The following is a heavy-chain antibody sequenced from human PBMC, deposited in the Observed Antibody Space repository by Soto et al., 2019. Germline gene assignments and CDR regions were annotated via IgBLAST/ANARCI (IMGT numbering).Heavy chain of an antibody. V-gene: IGHV3-30*18. CDR3: AKGRSTVRYNLFDP. D-gene: IGHD4-4*01. Sequence: GGSLRLSCAASGFTFSSYGMHWVRQAPGKGLEWVAVISYDGSNKYYADSVKGRFTISRDNSKNTLYLQMNSLRAEDTAVYYCAKGRSTVRYNLFDPWGQGTLVTVSS. CDR1: GFTFSSYG. J-gene: IGHJ5*02. CDR2: ISYDGSNK.